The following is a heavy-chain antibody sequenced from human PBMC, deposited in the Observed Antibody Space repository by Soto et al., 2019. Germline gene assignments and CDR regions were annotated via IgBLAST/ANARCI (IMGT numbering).Heavy chain of an antibody. J-gene: IGHJ6*02. CDR1: GGSISSYY. D-gene: IGHD3-16*01. CDR2: IYNSGNT. Sequence: QVQLQEAGPGLVKPSETLSLTCYVSGGSISSYYWNWIRQPPGKGLEWIAHIYNSGNTNYNPSLSRRVPISMDTSKKQFSLKMTSVTAADTAVYYCARRGTGRYLDVWGQGTTVTVSS. CDR3: ARRGTGRYLDV. V-gene: IGHV4-59*08.